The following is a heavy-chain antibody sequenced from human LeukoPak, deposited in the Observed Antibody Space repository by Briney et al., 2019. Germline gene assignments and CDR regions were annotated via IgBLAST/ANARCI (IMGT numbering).Heavy chain of an antibody. CDR3: AKDRVVDTFVPAGFDY. CDR2: IRDDGSNK. CDR1: GFTFSSYG. D-gene: IGHD5-18*01. J-gene: IGHJ4*02. Sequence: GGSLRLSCAASGFTFSSYGMHWVRQAPGKGLEWVAFIRDDGSNKYYADSVKGRFTISRDNSKNTLYLQMNSLRAEDTAVYYCAKDRVVDTFVPAGFDYWGQGTLVTVSS. V-gene: IGHV3-30*02.